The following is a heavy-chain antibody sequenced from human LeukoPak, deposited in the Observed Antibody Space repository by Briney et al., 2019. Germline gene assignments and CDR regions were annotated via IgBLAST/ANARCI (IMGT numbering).Heavy chain of an antibody. J-gene: IGHJ6*02. Sequence: PGGSLRLSCAASGFTFSDYYMSWIRQAPGKGLEWVSYISSSGSTIYYADSVKGRFTISRDNAKNSLYLQMNSLRAEDTAVYYCATLPRYYYYGMDVWGQGTTVTVSS. CDR2: ISSSGSTI. V-gene: IGHV3-11*01. CDR3: ATLPRYYYYGMDV. CDR1: GFTFSDYY.